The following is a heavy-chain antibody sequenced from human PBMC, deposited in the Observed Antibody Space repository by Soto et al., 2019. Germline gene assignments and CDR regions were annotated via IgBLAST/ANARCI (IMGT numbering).Heavy chain of an antibody. CDR3: AREGSYYYGSGSYYNGPQYYGMDV. V-gene: IGHV6-1*01. J-gene: IGHJ6*02. CDR1: VDSVSSNSAA. Sequence: SRTLSLTCAISVDSVSSNSAAWNWIRQSPSRGLEWLGRTYYRSKWYNDYAVSVKSRITINPDTSKNQFSLQLNSVTPEDTAVYYCAREGSYYYGSGSYYNGPQYYGMDVWGQGTTVTVSS. CDR2: TYYRSKWYN. D-gene: IGHD3-10*01.